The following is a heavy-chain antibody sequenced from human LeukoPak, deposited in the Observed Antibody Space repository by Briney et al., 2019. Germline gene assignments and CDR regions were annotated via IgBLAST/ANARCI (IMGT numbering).Heavy chain of an antibody. CDR1: GYTFTSYY. V-gene: IGHV1-46*01. D-gene: IGHD6-19*01. CDR3: ARGQQWLEAFEH. J-gene: IGHJ4*02. CDR2: INPSGGST. Sequence: ASVKVSCKASGYTFTSYYMHWVRQAPGQGLEWMGIINPSGGSTSYAQKFQGRVTVTRDTSISLASMEVSSLRSADTAVYYCARGQQWLEAFEHWGQGTLVTVSS.